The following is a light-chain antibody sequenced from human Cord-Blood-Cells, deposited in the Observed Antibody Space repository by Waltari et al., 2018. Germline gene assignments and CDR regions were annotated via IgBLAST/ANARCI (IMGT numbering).Light chain of an antibody. CDR2: AAA. J-gene: IGKJ1*01. CDR3: QQSYSTPRT. V-gene: IGKV1-39*01. CDR1: QSISSY. Sequence: DFQMPQSHSSRSESVGDRVTFTCRPSQSISSYLNWYQQKPGKAPKLLIYAAASLQSGVPSRFSGSGSGTDFTLTISSLQPEDFATYYCQQSYSTPRTFGQGTKVEIK.